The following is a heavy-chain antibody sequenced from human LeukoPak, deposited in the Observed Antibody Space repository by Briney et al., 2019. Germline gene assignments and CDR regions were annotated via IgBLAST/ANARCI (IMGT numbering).Heavy chain of an antibody. V-gene: IGHV3-33*01. J-gene: IGHJ4*02. CDR1: GFTFSNYD. CDR3: ARDPGGVVYFDY. D-gene: IGHD2-8*01. Sequence: GGSLRLSCAVSGFTFSNYDMHWVRQAPGKGLEWVAVIWYDGSNKYYADSVKGRFTISRDNSKNTLYLQMNTLRAEDTAAYYCARDPGGVVYFDYWGQGTLVTVSS. CDR2: IWYDGSNK.